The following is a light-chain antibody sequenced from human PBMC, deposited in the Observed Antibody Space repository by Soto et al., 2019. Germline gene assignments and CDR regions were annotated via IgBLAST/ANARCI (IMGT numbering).Light chain of an antibody. CDR1: SSNIGINT. V-gene: IGLV1-44*01. CDR2: TNN. CDR3: ASWDDSLNGPV. J-gene: IGLJ3*02. Sequence: QSVLTQPPSASGTPGQRVTISCSGGSSNIGINTVNWYQQLPGTAPKLFIKTNNPRPSGVPDRISGSKSGTSASLAISGLQSEDEADYYCASWDDSLNGPVFGGGTKVTV.